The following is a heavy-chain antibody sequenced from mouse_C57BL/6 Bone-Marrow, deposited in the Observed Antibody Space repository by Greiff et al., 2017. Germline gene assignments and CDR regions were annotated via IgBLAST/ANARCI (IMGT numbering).Heavy chain of an antibody. J-gene: IGHJ1*03. D-gene: IGHD2-5*01. CDR2: IYPGSGST. CDR3: ARPYYSNYWYFDV. V-gene: IGHV1-55*01. CDR1: GYTFTSYW. Sequence: VQLQQPGAELVKPGASVKMSCTASGYTFTSYWLTWVQQRPGQGLEWIGDIYPGSGSTNYNEKFKSKATLTVDTSSSTAYMQLSSLTSEDSAVYYCARPYYSNYWYFDVWGTGTTVTGSS.